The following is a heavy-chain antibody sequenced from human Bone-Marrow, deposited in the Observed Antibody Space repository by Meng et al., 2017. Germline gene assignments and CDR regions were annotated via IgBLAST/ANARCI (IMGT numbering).Heavy chain of an antibody. CDR2: INSDGSST. CDR3: ARDPLQIDY. Sequence: GGSLRLSCTASGFAFDDYGMSWVRQAPGKGLVWVSRINSDGSSTSYADSVKGRFTISRDNAKNTLYLQMNSLRAEDTAVYYCARDPLQIDYWGQGTLVTFSS. D-gene: IGHD4-11*01. CDR1: GFAFDDYG. V-gene: IGHV3-74*01. J-gene: IGHJ4*02.